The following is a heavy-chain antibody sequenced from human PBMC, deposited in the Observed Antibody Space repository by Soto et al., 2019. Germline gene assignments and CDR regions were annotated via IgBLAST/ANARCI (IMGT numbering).Heavy chain of an antibody. CDR1: GGSFSGYY. CDR3: ARDRGTGKRITMVRGSHPYGMDV. D-gene: IGHD3-10*01. CDR2: INHSGST. J-gene: IGHJ6*02. V-gene: IGHV4-34*01. Sequence: QVQLQQWGAGLLKPSETLSLTCAVYGGSFSGYYWSWIRQPPGKGLEWIGEINHSGSTNYNPSLKSRVTISVDTSKNQFSLKLGSVTAADTAVYYCARDRGTGKRITMVRGSHPYGMDVWGQGTTVTVSS.